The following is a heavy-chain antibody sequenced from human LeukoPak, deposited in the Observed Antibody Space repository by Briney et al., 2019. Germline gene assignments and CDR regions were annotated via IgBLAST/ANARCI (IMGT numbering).Heavy chain of an antibody. D-gene: IGHD2-15*01. V-gene: IGHV1-69*13. CDR3: ARDVHCSGGSCYGNWFDP. CDR1: GGTFSSYA. J-gene: IGHJ5*02. CDR2: IIPIFGTA. Sequence: ASMKVSCKASGGTFSSYAISWVRQAPGQGLEWMGGIIPIFGTANYAQKFQGRVTITADESTSTAYMELSSLRSEDTAVYYCARDVHCSGGSCYGNWFDPWGQGTLVTVSS.